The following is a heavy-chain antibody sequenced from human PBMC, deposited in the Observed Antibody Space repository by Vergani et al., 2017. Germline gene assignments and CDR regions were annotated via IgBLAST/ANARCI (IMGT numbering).Heavy chain of an antibody. CDR1: GFTFSSYA. J-gene: IGHJ4*02. Sequence: EVQLLESGGGLVQPGGSLRLSCAASGFTFSSYAMSWVRQAPGKGLEWVSAISGSGGSTYYADSVKGRFTISRDNSKNTLYLQMNSLRAEDTAVYYCARDSGDYYGSGXLDYWGQGTLVTVSS. V-gene: IGHV3-23*01. D-gene: IGHD3-10*01. CDR3: ARDSGDYYGSGXLDY. CDR2: ISGSGGST.